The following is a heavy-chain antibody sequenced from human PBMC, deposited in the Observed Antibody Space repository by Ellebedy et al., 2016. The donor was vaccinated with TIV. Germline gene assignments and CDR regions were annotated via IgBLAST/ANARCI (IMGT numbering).Heavy chain of an antibody. Sequence: GESLKISXAASGFTFSSYSMNWVRQAPGKGLEWVSSISSSSSYIYYADSVKGRFTISRDNAKNSLYLQMNSLRAEDTAVYYCARVPEGGSYYYFDYWGQGTLVTVSS. D-gene: IGHD1-26*01. V-gene: IGHV3-21*01. CDR2: ISSSSSYI. CDR3: ARVPEGGSYYYFDY. CDR1: GFTFSSYS. J-gene: IGHJ4*02.